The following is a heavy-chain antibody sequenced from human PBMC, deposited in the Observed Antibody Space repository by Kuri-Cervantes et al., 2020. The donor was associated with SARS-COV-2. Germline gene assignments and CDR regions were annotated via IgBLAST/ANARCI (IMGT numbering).Heavy chain of an antibody. CDR2: ISYDGSNK. CDR3: ARAYSLIYYYGMDV. V-gene: IGHV3-30*01. Sequence: GGSLRLSCAASGFTFSTYAMHWVRQAPGKGLEWVAVISYDGSNKYYADSVKGRFTISRDNSKNTLYLQMNSLRAEDTAVYYCARAYSLIYYYGMDVWGQGTTVTVSS. J-gene: IGHJ6*02. D-gene: IGHD6-13*01. CDR1: GFTFSTYA.